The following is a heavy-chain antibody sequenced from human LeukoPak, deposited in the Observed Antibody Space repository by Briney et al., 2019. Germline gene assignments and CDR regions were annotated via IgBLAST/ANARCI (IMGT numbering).Heavy chain of an antibody. J-gene: IGHJ3*02. D-gene: IGHD6-13*01. CDR3: ALRKYSSSPSAFEI. CDR1: GFTVSSNY. CDR2: IYSGGST. Sequence: PGGSLRLSCAASGFTVSSNYMSWVRQAPGKGLEWVSVIYSGGSTYYADSVKGRFTISRDNSKNTLYLQMNSLRAEDTAVYYCALRKYSSSPSAFEIWGQGTMVTVSP. V-gene: IGHV3-53*01.